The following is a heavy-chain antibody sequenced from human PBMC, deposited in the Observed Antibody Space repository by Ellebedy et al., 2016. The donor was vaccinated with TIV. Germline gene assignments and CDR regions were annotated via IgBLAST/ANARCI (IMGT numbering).Heavy chain of an antibody. Sequence: PGGSLRLSCAASGFRFSIRDMHWVRQSTGKGLEWVAASGSGVYFYYADSVKGRFTISRESATNSLFLQMNSLRVGDTAIYYCVRGEHSPHNWCFDVWGQGTLVTVSS. CDR2: SGSGVYF. CDR3: VRGEHSPHNWCFDV. V-gene: IGHV3-13*01. CDR1: GFRFSIRD. J-gene: IGHJ4*02. D-gene: IGHD1-1*01.